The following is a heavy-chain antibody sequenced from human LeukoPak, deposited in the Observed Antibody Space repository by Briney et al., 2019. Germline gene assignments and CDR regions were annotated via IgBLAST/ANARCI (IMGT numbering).Heavy chain of an antibody. J-gene: IGHJ4*02. V-gene: IGHV3-21*01. CDR2: ITGDSTYI. CDR3: ARVQASPY. CDR1: GFTFSDYT. Sequence: GGSLRLSCAASGFTFSDYTLNWVRQPPGKGLEWVSSITGDSTYIYYADSVKGRFTISRDNAKNSLYLHINSLRAEDTAVYYCARVQASPYWGQGTLVTVSS.